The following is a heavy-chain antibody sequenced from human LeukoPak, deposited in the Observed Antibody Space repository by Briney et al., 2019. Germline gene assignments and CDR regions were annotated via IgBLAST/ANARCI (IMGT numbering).Heavy chain of an antibody. CDR3: SRGRLSVVRGVIFDY. Sequence: SETLSLTCTVSGYSITSGYYWGWIRQPPGKGRDWIGRIYHSGSTHYNPSLNSRVTMSVDTSKNQFSLKLSSVTAADTAVYYCSRGRLSVVRGVIFDYWGQGTLVTVSS. CDR1: GYSITSGYY. D-gene: IGHD3-10*01. CDR2: IYHSGST. J-gene: IGHJ4*02. V-gene: IGHV4-38-2*02.